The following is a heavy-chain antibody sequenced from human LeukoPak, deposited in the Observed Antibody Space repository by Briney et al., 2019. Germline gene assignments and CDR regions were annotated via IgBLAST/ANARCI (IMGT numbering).Heavy chain of an antibody. CDR3: AKVHCSGGSCYSGDY. J-gene: IGHJ4*02. Sequence: PGGSLRLSCAASGFTFSDHYMDWVRQAPGKGLEWVGRISKKANSYTTEYAASVKGRFTISRDDSKNSLYLQMNSLKTEDTAVYYCAKVHCSGGSCYSGDYWGQGILVTVSS. CDR2: ISKKANSYTT. D-gene: IGHD2-15*01. CDR1: GFTFSDHY. V-gene: IGHV3-72*01.